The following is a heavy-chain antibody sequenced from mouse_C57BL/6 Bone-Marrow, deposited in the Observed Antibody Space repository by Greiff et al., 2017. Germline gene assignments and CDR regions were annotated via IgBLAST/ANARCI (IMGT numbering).Heavy chain of an antibody. CDR1: GFTFSSYA. D-gene: IGHD1-1*01. CDR2: ISSGGDYI. J-gene: IGHJ2*01. CDR3: TRENLRYYFDY. V-gene: IGHV5-9-1*02. Sequence: EVKLMESGEGLVKPGGSLKLSCAASGFTFSSYAMSWVRQTPEKRLEWVAYISSGGDYIYYADTVKGRFTISRDNARNTLDLQMSSLKSEDTAMYYCTRENLRYYFDYWGQGTTLTVSS.